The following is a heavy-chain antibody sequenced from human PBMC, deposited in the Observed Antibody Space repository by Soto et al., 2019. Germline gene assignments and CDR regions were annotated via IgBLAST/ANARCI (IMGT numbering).Heavy chain of an antibody. CDR2: IWYDGSNK. D-gene: IGHD3-22*01. V-gene: IGHV3-33*01. CDR1: GFTFSSYG. CDR3: ARGPRITMIVVVPPPHFDY. Sequence: GGSLRLSCAASGFTFSSYGMHWVRQAPGKWLEWVAVIWYDGSNKYYADSVKGRFTISRDNSKNTLYLQMNSLRAEDTAVYYCARGPRITMIVVVPPPHFDYWGQGXLVTVYS. J-gene: IGHJ4*02.